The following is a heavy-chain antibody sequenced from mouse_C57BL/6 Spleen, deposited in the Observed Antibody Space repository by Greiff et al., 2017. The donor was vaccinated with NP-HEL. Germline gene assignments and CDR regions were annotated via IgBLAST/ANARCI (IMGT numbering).Heavy chain of an antibody. CDR3: ARDGYYWYFDV. CDR1: GYAFSSSW. J-gene: IGHJ1*03. CDR2: NYPGDGDT. D-gene: IGHD2-3*01. V-gene: IGHV1-82*01. Sequence: VQLQQSGPELVKPGASVKISCKASGYAFSSSWMNWVKQRPGKGLEWIGRNYPGDGDTNYNGKFKGKATLTADKSSSTAYMQLSSLTSEDSAVYFCARDGYYWYFDVWGTGTTVTVSS.